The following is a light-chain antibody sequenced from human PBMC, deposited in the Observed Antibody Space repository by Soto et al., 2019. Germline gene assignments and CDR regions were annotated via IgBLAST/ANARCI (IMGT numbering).Light chain of an antibody. V-gene: IGKV3-15*01. CDR2: GAS. Sequence: EIVMTQSPVTLSVSPGERATLSCRASQSVSSNLAGFQQKPGQPPRLLIYGASTRATGVPARFSGSGSGTEFTLTISSLQAEDFAVYYCQQYNNWPPGTFGQGTKVEIK. CDR3: QQYNNWPPGT. CDR1: QSVSSN. J-gene: IGKJ1*01.